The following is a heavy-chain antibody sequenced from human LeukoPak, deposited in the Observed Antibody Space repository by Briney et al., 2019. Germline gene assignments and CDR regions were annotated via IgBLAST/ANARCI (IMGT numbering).Heavy chain of an antibody. CDR3: AKGGYCSSSSCYYGWFEP. J-gene: IGHJ5*02. CDR1: GFSFSSYA. D-gene: IGHD2-2*01. V-gene: IGHV3-23*01. CDR2: TSAGGSST. Sequence: PGGSLRLSCAASGFSFSSYAMHWVRQAPGEGLEWVSTTSAGGSSTYYADSVKGRFTISRDNSKNTFYLQMNSLRAEDTAAYYCAKGGYCSSSSCYYGWFEPWGQGTLVTVSS.